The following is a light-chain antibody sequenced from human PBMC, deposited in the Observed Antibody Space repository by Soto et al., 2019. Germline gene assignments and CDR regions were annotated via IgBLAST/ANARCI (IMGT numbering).Light chain of an antibody. Sequence: DIQMTQSPSAMSASVGDRVTITCRASQGINNYLAWFQQKPGKVPKRPIYTASNLQSGVPSRFSGSGSGTEFILTINSLQPEDVATYYCLHHKDYPITSGQGTRL. CDR3: LHHKDYPIT. CDR1: QGINNY. CDR2: TAS. V-gene: IGKV1-17*03. J-gene: IGKJ5*01.